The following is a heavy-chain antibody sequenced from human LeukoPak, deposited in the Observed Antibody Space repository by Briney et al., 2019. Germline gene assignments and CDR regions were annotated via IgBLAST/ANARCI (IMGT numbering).Heavy chain of an antibody. CDR1: GFTFDDYG. V-gene: IGHV3-20*04. Sequence: GGSLRLSCAASGFTFDDYGMSWVRHAPGKGPEWVSGINWNGGSTGYADSVKGRFTISRDNAKNSLYLQMNSLRAEDTALYYCARDGRSGSYYNYWGQGTLVTVSS. CDR2: INWNGGST. J-gene: IGHJ4*02. CDR3: ARDGRSGSYYNY. D-gene: IGHD1-26*01.